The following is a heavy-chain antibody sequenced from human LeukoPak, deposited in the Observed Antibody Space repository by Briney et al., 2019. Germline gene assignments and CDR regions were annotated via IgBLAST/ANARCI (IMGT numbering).Heavy chain of an antibody. V-gene: IGHV3-7*04. CDR3: TRVGYIDEGIDY. D-gene: IGHD5-24*01. J-gene: IGHJ4*02. Sequence: GGSLRLSCAASELTFSSYGMTWVRQAPGKGLEWVANIKQDGSKKSYVDSVKGRFTISRDNAKNSLYLQMNSLRAEDTAIYYCTRVGYIDEGIDYWGQGTLVTVSS. CDR1: ELTFSSYG. CDR2: IKQDGSKK.